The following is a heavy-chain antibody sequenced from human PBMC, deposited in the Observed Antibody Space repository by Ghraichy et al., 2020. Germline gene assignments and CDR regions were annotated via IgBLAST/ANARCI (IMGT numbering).Heavy chain of an antibody. CDR1: GGSISSSSYY. CDR2: IYYSGST. CDR3: ARRGANFSYWYFDL. D-gene: IGHD4/OR15-4a*01. Sequence: SETLSLTCTVSGGSISSSSYYWGWIRQPPGKGLEWIGSIYYSGSTYYNPSLKSRVTISIDTSKNQFSLKLSSVTAADTAVYYCARRGANFSYWYFDLWGRGTLVTVSS. V-gene: IGHV4-39*01. J-gene: IGHJ2*01.